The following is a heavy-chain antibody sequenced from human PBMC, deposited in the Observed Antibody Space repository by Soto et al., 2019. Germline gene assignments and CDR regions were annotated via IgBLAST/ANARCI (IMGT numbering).Heavy chain of an antibody. CDR2: IIPIVETP. CDR1: GGTFNSYD. CDR3: ARLSRPNYYDTSGFFKDNWFDP. D-gene: IGHD3-22*01. Sequence: QVQLVQSGAEVKKPGSSMKVSCKASGGTFNSYDINWVRQAPGQGLEWMGGIIPIVETPKYAQKFQGRVTITADESTTTVYMELSRLRSKDTAMYYCARLSRPNYYDTSGFFKDNWFDPWGQGTLVTVSS. V-gene: IGHV1-69*01. J-gene: IGHJ5*02.